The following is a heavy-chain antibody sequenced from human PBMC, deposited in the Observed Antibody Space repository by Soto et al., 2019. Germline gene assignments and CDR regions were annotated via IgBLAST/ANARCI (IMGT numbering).Heavy chain of an antibody. CDR2: SIPIFGTA. Sequence: QVQLVQSGAEVKKPGSSVKVSCKASGGTFSSYAISWVRQAPGQGLEWMGGSIPIFGTANYAQKFQGRVTITADESTSPAYMELSSLRSEDTAVYYCARGGAHYYDSSGYSGYFYGMDVWGQGTTVTVSS. V-gene: IGHV1-69*01. CDR3: ARGGAHYYDSSGYSGYFYGMDV. D-gene: IGHD3-22*01. J-gene: IGHJ6*02. CDR1: GGTFSSYA.